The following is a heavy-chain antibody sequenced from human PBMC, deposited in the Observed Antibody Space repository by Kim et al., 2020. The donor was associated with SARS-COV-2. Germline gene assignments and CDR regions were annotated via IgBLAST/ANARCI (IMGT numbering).Heavy chain of an antibody. CDR3: ARILTGTGAFDI. V-gene: IGHV1-8*01. D-gene: IGHD1-7*01. J-gene: IGHJ3*02. Sequence: SAQKFQGRVTMTRNTSISTAYMELSSLRSEDTAVYYCARILTGTGAFDIWGQGTMVTVSS.